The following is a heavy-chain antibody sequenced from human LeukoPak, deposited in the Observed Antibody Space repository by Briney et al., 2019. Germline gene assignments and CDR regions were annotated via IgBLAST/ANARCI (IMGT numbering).Heavy chain of an antibody. J-gene: IGHJ4*02. CDR2: IYYSGST. CDR3: ARAPRWELLPYFDY. Sequence: SETLSLTCTVSGGSISSSSYYWGWIRQPPGKGLEWIGSIYYSGSTYYNPSLKSRVTISVDTSKNQFSLKLSSVTAADTAVYYCARAPRWELLPYFDYWGQGTLVTVSS. V-gene: IGHV4-39*07. CDR1: GGSISSSSYY. D-gene: IGHD1-26*01.